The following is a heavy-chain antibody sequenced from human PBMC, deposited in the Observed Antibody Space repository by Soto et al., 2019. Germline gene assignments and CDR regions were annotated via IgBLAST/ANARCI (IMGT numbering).Heavy chain of an antibody. CDR2: IYHSGST. CDR3: ARTYYYGSGSYVWFDP. D-gene: IGHD3-10*01. Sequence: QLQLQESGSGLVKPSQTLSLTCAVSGGSISSGGYSWSWIRQPPRKGLEWIGYIYHSGSTYYNPSLKSRVTISVDRSKNQFSLKLSSVTAADTAVYYCARTYYYGSGSYVWFDPWGQGTLVTVSS. V-gene: IGHV4-30-2*01. J-gene: IGHJ5*02. CDR1: GGSISSGGYS.